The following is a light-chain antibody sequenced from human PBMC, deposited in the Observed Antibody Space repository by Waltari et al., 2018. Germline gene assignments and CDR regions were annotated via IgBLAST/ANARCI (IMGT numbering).Light chain of an antibody. CDR2: KDT. V-gene: IGLV3-25*03. CDR3: QSTDSSATYWV. Sequence: SYELTQPPSVSVSPGQTARITRSADDLPDQYAYWYQQKVGQSPRVVMHKDTERPSGIPERFSGSASGTTVTLTITGAQAEDEGDYYCQSTDSSATYWVFGGGTKLTVL. J-gene: IGLJ3*02. CDR1: DLPDQY.